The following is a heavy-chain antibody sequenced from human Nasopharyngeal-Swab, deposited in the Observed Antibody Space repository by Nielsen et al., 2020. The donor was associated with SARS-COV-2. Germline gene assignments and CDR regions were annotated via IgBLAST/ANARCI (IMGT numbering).Heavy chain of an antibody. CDR2: IDPSDSFA. CDR1: GYRFTSYW. V-gene: IGHV5-10-1*01. Sequence: GESLKISCQDSGYRFTSYWIGWVRQMPGKGLEWMGRIDPSDSFATYSPSFQGHVTISVDKSIGTTYLQWSTLKASDTAIYYCARRLYISAWYGNDHWGQGTLVTVSS. D-gene: IGHD6-19*01. CDR3: ARRLYISAWYGNDH. J-gene: IGHJ4*02.